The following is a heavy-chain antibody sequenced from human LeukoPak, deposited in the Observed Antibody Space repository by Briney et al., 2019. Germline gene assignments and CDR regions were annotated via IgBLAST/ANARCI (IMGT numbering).Heavy chain of an antibody. Sequence: PSETLSLTCTVSGGSVSSGSYYWSWIRQPLGKGLECIGYIYYSGSTNNNPSLNSRVTISVDTSKNQFSLKLSSVRAADTTVYYCARDVVSGCYPHFDCWGQGTLVTDSS. CDR3: ARDVVSGCYPHFDC. V-gene: IGHV4-61*01. J-gene: IGHJ4*02. CDR1: GGSVSSGSYY. CDR2: IYYSGST. D-gene: IGHD1-26*01.